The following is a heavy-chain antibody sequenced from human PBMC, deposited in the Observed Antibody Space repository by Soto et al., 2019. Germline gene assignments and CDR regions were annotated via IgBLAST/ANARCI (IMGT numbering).Heavy chain of an antibody. CDR1: GGTFSSYA. V-gene: IGHV1-69*01. CDR3: ACVVSPQGSIAATYHHHAQDV. J-gene: IGHJ6*02. Sequence: QVQLMQSGAEVKKPGSSVKVSCKASGGTFSSYAISWVRQAPGQGLEWMGGIIPIFGTANYAPKFQDRVTIPADASTSSAYMELRSLRSEDTAVSYCACVVSPQGSIAATYHHHAQDVCDQGTTVTLS. CDR2: IIPIFGTA. D-gene: IGHD6-13*01.